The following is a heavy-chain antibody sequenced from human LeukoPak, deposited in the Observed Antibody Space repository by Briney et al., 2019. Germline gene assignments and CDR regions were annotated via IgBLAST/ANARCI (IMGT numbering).Heavy chain of an antibody. J-gene: IGHJ4*02. CDR1: GGSISSYY. V-gene: IGHV4-59*01. D-gene: IGHD6-19*01. CDR3: ARGRVAGGNYFDY. Sequence: SETLSLTCTVSGGSISSYYWSWIRQPPGKGLEWIGYIYYTGSTNYSPSLKSRVTISLDTSKNQFSLKLSSVTAADTAVYYCARGRVAGGNYFDYWVQGTLVTVSS. CDR2: IYYTGST.